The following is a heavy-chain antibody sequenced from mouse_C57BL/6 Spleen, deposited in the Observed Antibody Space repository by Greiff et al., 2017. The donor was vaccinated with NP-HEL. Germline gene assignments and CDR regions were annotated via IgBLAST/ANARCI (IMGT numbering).Heavy chain of an antibody. CDR2: IYPGDGDT. V-gene: IGHV1-80*01. CDR1: GYAFSSYW. Sequence: VQLQQSGAELVKPGASVKISCKASGYAFSSYWMNWVKQRPGKGLEWIGQIYPGDGDTNYNGKFKGKATLTADKSSSTAYMQLSSLTSEDSAVYFGERRTTVVDGVFDYGVDYWGQGTSLTVSS. J-gene: IGHJ4*01. D-gene: IGHD1-1*01. CDR3: ERRTTVVDGVFDYGVDY.